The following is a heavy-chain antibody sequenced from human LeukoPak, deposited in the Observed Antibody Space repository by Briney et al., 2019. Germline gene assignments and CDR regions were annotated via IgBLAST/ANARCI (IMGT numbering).Heavy chain of an antibody. J-gene: IGHJ4*02. Sequence: GGSLRLSCAGSGFSFSSYSINWVRQAPGKGLEWVSYISTGSTTIYYADSVKGRFTISRDNARNSLYLQMNSLRDEDTAVYYCARAAYCGGDCYYFDYWGQGILVTVSS. CDR3: ARAAYCGGDCYYFDY. V-gene: IGHV3-48*02. CDR2: ISTGSTTI. D-gene: IGHD2-21*02. CDR1: GFSFSSYS.